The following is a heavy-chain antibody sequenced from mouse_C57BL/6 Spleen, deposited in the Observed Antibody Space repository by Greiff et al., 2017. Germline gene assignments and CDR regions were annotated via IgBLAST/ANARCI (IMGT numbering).Heavy chain of an antibody. D-gene: IGHD3-3*01. Sequence: EVKVEESGGGLVKPGGSLKLSCAASGFTFSSYAMSCVRQTPEKRLEWVATISDGGSYTYYPDNVKGRFTISRDNAKNNLYLQMSHLKSEDTAMDYCARGCDFDYWRQGTTLTVSS. CDR1: GFTFSSYA. CDR3: ARGCDFDY. J-gene: IGHJ2*01. V-gene: IGHV5-4*03. CDR2: ISDGGSYT.